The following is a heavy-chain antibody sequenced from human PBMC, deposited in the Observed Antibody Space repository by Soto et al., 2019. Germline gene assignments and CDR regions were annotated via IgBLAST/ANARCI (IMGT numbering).Heavy chain of an antibody. J-gene: IGHJ4*02. D-gene: IGHD3-16*02. V-gene: IGHV1-69*01. Sequence: QVQLVQSGAEVKKPGSSVKVSCKASGGTFSSYAVSWVRQAPGQGLEWMGGIIPIFGTENYAQKFQGRVMITGDDSRSTAYMELSSLRSEDTAVYYCAKGHDYVWGSYRYSGLDYWGQGTLVNVSS. CDR1: GGTFSSYA. CDR2: IIPIFGTE. CDR3: AKGHDYVWGSYRYSGLDY.